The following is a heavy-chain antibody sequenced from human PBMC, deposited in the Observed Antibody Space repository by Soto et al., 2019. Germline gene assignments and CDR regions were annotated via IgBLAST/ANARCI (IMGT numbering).Heavy chain of an antibody. CDR2: VSGSGGTT. CDR3: ARCTVDTIVTSGWCHYLDP. J-gene: IGHJ5*02. Sequence: EVQLLDSGGGLVQPGGSLRLSCAASGFTFSSSAMSWVRQAPGKGLEWVSAVSGSGGTTYYEDSVRGRFTISRDNSKNTLYLQMNSLTAEDTAIYFCARCTVDTIVTSGWCHYLDPWGQGTLVTVSS. CDR1: GFTFSSSA. V-gene: IGHV3-23*01. D-gene: IGHD6-19*01.